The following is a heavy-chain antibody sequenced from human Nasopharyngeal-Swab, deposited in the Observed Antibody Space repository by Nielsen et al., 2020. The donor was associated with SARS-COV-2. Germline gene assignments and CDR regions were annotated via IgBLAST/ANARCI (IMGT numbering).Heavy chain of an antibody. CDR1: GGSISSSSYY. J-gene: IGHJ5*02. CDR2: IYTSGST. CDR3: GRGALGWFDP. V-gene: IGHV4-61*02. Sequence: LRLSCTVSGGSISSSSYYWSWIRQPAGKGLEWIGRIYTSGSTYYNPSLKSRVTISVDTSKNQFSLKLSSVTAADTAVYYCGRGALGWFDPWGQGTLVTVSS. D-gene: IGHD3-10*01.